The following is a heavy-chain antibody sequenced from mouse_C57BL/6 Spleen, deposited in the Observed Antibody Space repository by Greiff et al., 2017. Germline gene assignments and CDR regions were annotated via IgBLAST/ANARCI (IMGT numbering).Heavy chain of an antibody. V-gene: IGHV1-55*01. Sequence: VKLQQPGAELVKPGASVKMSCKASGYTFTSYWITWVKQRPGQGLEWIGDIYPGSGSTNYNEKFKSKATLTVDTSSSTAYMQLSSLTSEDSAVYYCARRRVSAQAPFAYWGQGTLVTVSA. CDR1: GYTFTSYW. CDR3: ARRRVSAQAPFAY. D-gene: IGHD3-2*02. CDR2: IYPGSGST. J-gene: IGHJ3*01.